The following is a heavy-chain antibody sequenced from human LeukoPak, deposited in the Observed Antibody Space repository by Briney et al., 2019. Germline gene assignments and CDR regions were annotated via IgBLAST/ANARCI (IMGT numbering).Heavy chain of an antibody. CDR1: GFAFDDYA. J-gene: IGHJ4*02. V-gene: IGHV3-43*02. CDR3: AKDIRGDGYNSRFDY. D-gene: IGHD5-24*01. Sequence: GGSLRLSCAASGFAFDDYAMHWVRQAPGTGLEWVSLISRDGGSTYYADSAKGRFTISRDNSKNSLYLQMNSLRTEDTALYYCAKDIRGDGYNSRFDYWGQGTLVTVSS. CDR2: ISRDGGST.